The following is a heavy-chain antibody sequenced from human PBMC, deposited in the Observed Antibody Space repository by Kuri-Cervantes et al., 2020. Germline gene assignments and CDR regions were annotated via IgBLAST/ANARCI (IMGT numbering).Heavy chain of an antibody. J-gene: IGHJ6*02. D-gene: IGHD3-3*01. CDR1: GFTFSSYD. V-gene: IGHV3-13*01. Sequence: GESLKISCAASGFTFSSYDMHWVRQATGKGLEWVSAIGTAGDTYYPGSVKGRFTISRDNSKNTLYLQMNSLRAEDTAAYYCAKVGFWSGYYGMDVWGQGTTVTVSS. CDR3: AKVGFWSGYYGMDV. CDR2: IGTAGDT.